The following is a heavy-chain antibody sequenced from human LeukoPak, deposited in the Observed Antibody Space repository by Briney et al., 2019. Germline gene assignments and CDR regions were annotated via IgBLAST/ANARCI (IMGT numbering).Heavy chain of an antibody. CDR1: GFTFGNHW. D-gene: IGHD6-6*01. Sequence: GGSLRLSCAASGFTFGNHWMHWVRQTPGKGLVWVSRISSDGSSTTYADSVKGRFTISRDNAKNTLYLQMNNLRAEDTAMYYCARDQRVTGRPDIDYWGQGTLVIVSS. CDR2: ISSDGSST. CDR3: ARDQRVTGRPDIDY. J-gene: IGHJ4*02. V-gene: IGHV3-74*03.